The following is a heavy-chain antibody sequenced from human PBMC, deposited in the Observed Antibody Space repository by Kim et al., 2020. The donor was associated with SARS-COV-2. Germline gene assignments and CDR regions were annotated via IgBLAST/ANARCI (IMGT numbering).Heavy chain of an antibody. Sequence: GGSLRLSCAASGFTFDDYAMHWVRQAPGKGLEWVSGISWNSGSIGYADSVKGRFTISRDNAKNSLYLQMNSLRAEDTALYYCAKEKGSGYSSSWYTLGYYYYYGMDVWGQGTTVTVSS. V-gene: IGHV3-9*01. CDR2: ISWNSGSI. J-gene: IGHJ6*02. CDR3: AKEKGSGYSSSWYTLGYYYYYGMDV. D-gene: IGHD6-13*01. CDR1: GFTFDDYA.